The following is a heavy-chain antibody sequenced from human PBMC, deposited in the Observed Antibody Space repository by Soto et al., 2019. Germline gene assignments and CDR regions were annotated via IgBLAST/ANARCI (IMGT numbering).Heavy chain of an antibody. CDR1: GGSFSGYY. CDR3: ARDKITGLFDY. Sequence: TSETLSLTCAVYGGSFSGYYWTWIRQPPGTGLEWIGEINHSGSTNYNPSLKSRVTISVDTSKNQFSLKLTSVTAADTAVYYCARDKITGLFDYWGPGTLVTV. D-gene: IGHD2-8*02. V-gene: IGHV4-34*01. CDR2: INHSGST. J-gene: IGHJ4*02.